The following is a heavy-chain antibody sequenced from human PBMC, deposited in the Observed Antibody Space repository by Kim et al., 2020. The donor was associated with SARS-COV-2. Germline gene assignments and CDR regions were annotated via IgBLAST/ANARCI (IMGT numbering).Heavy chain of an antibody. CDR3: ASLPTGIYSHFDF. Sequence: SETLSLTCTVSGGSISTKSNYWGWIRQPPGKGLECIGTIYYRGSTDYNPSLKSRVTVSVDTSKNQFSLKLTSITAADTAVYYCASLPTGIYSHFDFWGQGIPVTVSS. J-gene: IGHJ4*02. D-gene: IGHD1-26*01. V-gene: IGHV4-39*01. CDR2: IYYRGST. CDR1: GGSISTKSNY.